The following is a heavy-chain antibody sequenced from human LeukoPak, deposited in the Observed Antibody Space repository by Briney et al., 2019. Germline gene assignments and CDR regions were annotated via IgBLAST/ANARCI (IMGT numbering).Heavy chain of an antibody. CDR3: LRGELTPGVGY. J-gene: IGHJ4*02. CDR2: INTDGTKK. V-gene: IGHV3-74*01. CDR1: GFTFRNSW. D-gene: IGHD1-1*01. Sequence: GGSLRLSCVASGFTFRNSWMHWVRQIPGKGLVWISDINTDGTKKRYANSVRGRFTVSRDNAKNTVFLQMNSLRADDTGIFYCLRGELTPGVGYWGQGTLVTVSS.